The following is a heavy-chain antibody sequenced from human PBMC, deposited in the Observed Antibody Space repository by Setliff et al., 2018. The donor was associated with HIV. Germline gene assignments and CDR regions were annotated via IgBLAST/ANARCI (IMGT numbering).Heavy chain of an antibody. CDR3: ASRVYYYDSSGYLREEGFDP. J-gene: IGHJ5*02. D-gene: IGHD3-22*01. CDR2: IYYSGST. Sequence: SETLSLTCTVSGGSISNSRYYWSWIRQPPGKGLEWIGSIYYSGSTYHNPSLKSRVTISVDMSKNQFSLKLSSVTAADAAVYYCASRVYYYDSSGYLREEGFDPWGQGTPVTVSS. CDR1: GGSISNSRYY. V-gene: IGHV4-39*01.